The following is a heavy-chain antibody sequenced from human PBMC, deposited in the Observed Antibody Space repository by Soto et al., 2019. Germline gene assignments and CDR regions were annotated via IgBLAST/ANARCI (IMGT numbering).Heavy chain of an antibody. Sequence: GGSLRLSCAASGFTFSSYGMHWVRQAPGKGLEWVAVISYDGSNKYYADSVKGRFTISRDNAKNTLYLQMNSLRDEDTGVYYCARHYTTSRVGAWFDPWGQGTLVTVSS. J-gene: IGHJ5*02. CDR1: GFTFSSYG. CDR3: ARHYTTSRVGAWFDP. D-gene: IGHD3-3*01. CDR2: ISYDGSNK. V-gene: IGHV3-30*03.